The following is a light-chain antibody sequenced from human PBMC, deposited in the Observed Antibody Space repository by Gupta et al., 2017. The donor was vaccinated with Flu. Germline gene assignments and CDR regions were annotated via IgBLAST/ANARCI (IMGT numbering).Light chain of an antibody. CDR1: SSNIGSYNL. CDR3: CSYVGSSNWV. CDR2: EVN. Sequence: QSALTPPASVSASPGQSITISCTGTSSNIGSYNLVSWYQQHPDKAPKLMIYEVNKRPAGFANRFSGSKSGNTASLTISGLQAEDEADYFCCSYVGSSNWVFGGGTKLTGL. J-gene: IGLJ2*01. V-gene: IGLV2-23*02.